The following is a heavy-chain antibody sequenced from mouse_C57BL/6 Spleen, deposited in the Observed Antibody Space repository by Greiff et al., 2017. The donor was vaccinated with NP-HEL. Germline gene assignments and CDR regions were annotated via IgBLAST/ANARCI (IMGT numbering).Heavy chain of an antibody. CDR3: ARGPYYYGSSPYYFDY. V-gene: IGHV5-9*01. D-gene: IGHD1-1*01. CDR2: ISGGGGNT. J-gene: IGHJ2*01. CDR1: GFTFSSYT. Sequence: EVKVVESGGGLVKPGGSLKLSCAASGFTFSSYTMSWVRQTPEKRLEWVATISGGGGNTYYPDSVKGRFTISRDNAKNTLYLQMSSLRSEDTALYYCARGPYYYGSSPYYFDYWGQGTTLTVSS.